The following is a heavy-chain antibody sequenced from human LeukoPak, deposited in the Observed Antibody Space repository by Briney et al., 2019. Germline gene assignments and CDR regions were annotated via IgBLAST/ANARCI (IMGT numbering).Heavy chain of an antibody. CDR3: ARVQTTVVMS. CDR1: GGSFSGYY. CDR2: INHSGST. J-gene: IGHJ5*02. Sequence: PSETLSLTCAVYGGSFSGYYWSWIRQPPGKGLEWIGGINHSGSTNYNPSLKSRVTISVDTSKNQFSLKLSSVTAADTAVYYCARVQTTVVMSWGQGTLVTVSS. D-gene: IGHD4-23*01. V-gene: IGHV4-34*01.